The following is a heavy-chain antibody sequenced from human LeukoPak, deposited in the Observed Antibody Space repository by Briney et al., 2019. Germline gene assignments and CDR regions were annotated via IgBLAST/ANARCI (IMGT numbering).Heavy chain of an antibody. CDR2: IDHSGST. J-gene: IGHJ6*03. CDR1: GYSISSGYY. D-gene: IGHD6-6*01. CDR3: ARSSIAARHYYYYYMDV. V-gene: IGHV4-38-2*02. Sequence: KPSETLSLTCTVSGYSISSGYYWGWIRQPPGKGLEWTGSIDHSGSTYYNPSLKSRITISVDTSKNQFSLKLSSVTAADTAVYYCARSSIAARHYYYYYMDVWGKGTTVTVSS.